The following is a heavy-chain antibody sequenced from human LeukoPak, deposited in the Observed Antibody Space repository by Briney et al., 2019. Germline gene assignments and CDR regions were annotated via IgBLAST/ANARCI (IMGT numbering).Heavy chain of an antibody. Sequence: PGGSLRLSCAASGFTFSSYSMNWVRQAPGKGLEWVSSISSSSSYIYYADSVKGRFTISRDNAKNSLYLQMNSLRAEDTAVYYCARDTYGDYDPNYFDYWGQGTLVTVSS. J-gene: IGHJ4*02. D-gene: IGHD4-17*01. CDR3: ARDTYGDYDPNYFDY. V-gene: IGHV3-21*01. CDR2: ISSSSSYI. CDR1: GFTFSSYS.